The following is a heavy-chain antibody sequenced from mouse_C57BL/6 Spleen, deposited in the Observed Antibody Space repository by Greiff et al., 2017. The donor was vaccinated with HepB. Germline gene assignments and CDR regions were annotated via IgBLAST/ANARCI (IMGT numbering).Heavy chain of an antibody. CDR3: TTCDSPVYCFDY. D-gene: IGHD2-4*01. CDR1: GFNIKDDY. J-gene: IGHJ2*01. CDR2: IDPENGDT. V-gene: IGHV14-4*01. Sequence: VQLQQSGAELVRPGASVKLSCTASGFNIKDDYMHWVKQKPEQGLEWIGWIDPENGDTEYASKFQGKATITADTSSNTAYLQLSSLTSEDTAVYYCTTCDSPVYCFDYWGQGTTLTVSS.